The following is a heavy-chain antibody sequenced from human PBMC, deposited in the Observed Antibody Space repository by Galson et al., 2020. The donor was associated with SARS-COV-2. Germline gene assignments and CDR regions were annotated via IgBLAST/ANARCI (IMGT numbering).Heavy chain of an antibody. CDR1: GGSISYYY. V-gene: IGHV4-59*01. Sequence: TSQTLSLTCSVSGGSISYYYWSWIRQPPEKGLEWIGYIHYSGTTKYNPALESRVAITFDTSKTQFSLRLSTVTAADTAVYYCSRGNAATYYGHYYGMDVWGQGTTVAVS. D-gene: IGHD3-10*01. CDR2: IHYSGTT. J-gene: IGHJ6*02. CDR3: SRGNAATYYGHYYGMDV.